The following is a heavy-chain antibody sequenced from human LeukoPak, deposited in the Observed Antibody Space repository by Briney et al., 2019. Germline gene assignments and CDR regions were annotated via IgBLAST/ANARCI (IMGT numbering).Heavy chain of an antibody. CDR1: GYTLTDYY. Sequence: WASVTVSCQASGYTLTDYYMHWVRQAPAQGLEWMGWINPNSGGTNYPQKFQGRVTITRDTSISTAYMELRRLRSDDTAVYYCARLRGSSRFDYWGQGTLVTVSS. D-gene: IGHD6-6*01. CDR3: ARLRGSSRFDY. CDR2: INPNSGGT. J-gene: IGHJ4*02. V-gene: IGHV1-2*02.